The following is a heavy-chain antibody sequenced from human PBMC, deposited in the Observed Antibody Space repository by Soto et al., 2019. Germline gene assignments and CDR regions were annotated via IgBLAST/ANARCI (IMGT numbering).Heavy chain of an antibody. CDR3: ASYCSGTSCYTFDY. J-gene: IGHJ4*02. CDR2: MNQDGSQR. D-gene: IGHD2-2*01. Sequence: EVQLVESGGGLVQPGGSLRLSCAASGLIFGSYWMAWVRQSPGKGLEWVTNMNQDGSQRYYVDSVKGRFTISRDNAENSLYLQMNNLRAEETAVYYCASYCSGTSCYTFDYWGQGTLVTVSS. V-gene: IGHV3-7*03. CDR1: GLIFGSYW.